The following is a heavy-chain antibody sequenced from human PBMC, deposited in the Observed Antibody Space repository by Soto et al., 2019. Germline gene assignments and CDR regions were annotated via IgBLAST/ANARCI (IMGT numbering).Heavy chain of an antibody. V-gene: IGHV1-46*03. Sequence: ASVKVSCKAAGYAFTNYYIHWVRQAPAQGLEWMGVINPTGGRASYAPKFQGRVTLTRDTSTSTAYMELSSLRSDDTAVYFCSRLTTMVREINDDPFDFWGQGTLVTVSS. J-gene: IGHJ4*03. CDR3: SRLTTMVREINDDPFDF. D-gene: IGHD3-10*01. CDR1: GYAFTNYY. CDR2: INPTGGRA.